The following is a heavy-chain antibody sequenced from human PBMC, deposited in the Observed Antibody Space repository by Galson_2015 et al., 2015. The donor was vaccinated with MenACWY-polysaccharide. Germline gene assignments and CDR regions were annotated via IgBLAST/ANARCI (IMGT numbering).Heavy chain of an antibody. V-gene: IGHV1-18*01. CDR3: VREAATLAGRGYFAY. CDR1: GYIFTNYG. CDR2: IGPSNSNT. Sequence: SVKVSCKASGYIFTNYGTNWVRQAPGQGLEWIGCIGPSNSNTKYAQNFKGRVSMTTDKSTSTVYLEVESLRSDDTAIYFCVREAATLAGRGYFAYWGQGTLVTVSS. J-gene: IGHJ1*01. D-gene: IGHD6-19*01.